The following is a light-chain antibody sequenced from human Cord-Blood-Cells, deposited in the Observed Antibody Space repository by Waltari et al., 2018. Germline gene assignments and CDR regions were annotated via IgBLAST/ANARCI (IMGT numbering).Light chain of an antibody. Sequence: SYVLTQPPSVSVAPGKTARVTCGGNNLGSKSVHWYQQKPGQAPVLVIYYDSDRPSGIPERFSGSNSGNTATLTISRVEAGDEADYYCQRWDSSSDHVVFGGGTKLTVL. CDR1: NLGSKS. CDR2: YDS. V-gene: IGLV3-21*04. CDR3: QRWDSSSDHVV. J-gene: IGLJ2*01.